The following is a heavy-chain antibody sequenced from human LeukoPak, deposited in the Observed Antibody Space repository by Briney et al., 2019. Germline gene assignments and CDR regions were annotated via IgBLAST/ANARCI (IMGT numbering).Heavy chain of an antibody. Sequence: ASVKVSCKASGGTFSSYAISWVRQAPGQGLEWMGGIIPIFGTANYAQKFQGRVTITTDESTSTAYMELGSLRSEDTAVYYCAVNSGYEITGKFDYWGQGTLVTVSS. CDR3: AVNSGYEITGKFDY. V-gene: IGHV1-69*05. CDR2: IIPIFGTA. J-gene: IGHJ4*02. D-gene: IGHD5-12*01. CDR1: GGTFSSYA.